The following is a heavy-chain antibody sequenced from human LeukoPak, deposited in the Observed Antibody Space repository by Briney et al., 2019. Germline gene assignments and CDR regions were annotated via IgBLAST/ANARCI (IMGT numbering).Heavy chain of an antibody. CDR2: IYYSGST. V-gene: IGHV4-59*01. Sequence: SETLSLTCTVSGGSISSYYWSWIRQPPGKGLEWIGYIYYSGSTNYSPSLKSRVTISVDTSKNQFSLKLSSVTAADTAVYYCARIDIVATIWGQGTLVTVSS. CDR1: GGSISSYY. D-gene: IGHD5-12*01. CDR3: ARIDIVATI. J-gene: IGHJ4*02.